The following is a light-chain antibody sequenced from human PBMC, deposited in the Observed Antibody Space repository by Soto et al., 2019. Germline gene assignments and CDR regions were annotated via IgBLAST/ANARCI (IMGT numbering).Light chain of an antibody. J-gene: IGKJ1*01. CDR3: QQTHSAPRT. Sequence: EIVMTQSPATLSVSPGGRATLSCRASQSISDTLAWYQQKPGQAPRLLIHGASTRATGFPARFSGSGSGTDFTLTISSLQSEDFAIYYCQQTHSAPRTFGQGTRLDIK. CDR1: QSISDT. V-gene: IGKV3-15*01. CDR2: GAS.